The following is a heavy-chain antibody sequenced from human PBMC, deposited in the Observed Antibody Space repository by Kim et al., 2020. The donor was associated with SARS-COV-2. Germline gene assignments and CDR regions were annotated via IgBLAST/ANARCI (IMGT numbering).Heavy chain of an antibody. CDR1: GFTFSSYA. CDR2: ISYDGSNK. CDR3: ARAWNYYDSSGRDAFDI. V-gene: IGHV3-30-3*01. J-gene: IGHJ3*02. Sequence: GGSLRLSCAASGFTFSSYAMHWVRQAPGKGLEWVAVISYDGSNKYYADSVKGRFTISRDNSKNTLYLQMNSLRAEDTAVYYCARAWNYYDSSGRDAFDIWGQGTMVTVSS. D-gene: IGHD3-22*01.